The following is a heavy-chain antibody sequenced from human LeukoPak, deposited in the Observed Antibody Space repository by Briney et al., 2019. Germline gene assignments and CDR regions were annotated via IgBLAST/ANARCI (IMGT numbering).Heavy chain of an antibody. J-gene: IGHJ3*02. D-gene: IGHD3-22*01. CDR1: GFTISSYS. V-gene: IGHV3-30-3*01. CDR2: ISYDGSNK. Sequence: GGSLRLSCAASGFTISSYSMHWVRQAPGKGLEWVAVISYDGSNKYYADSVKGRFTISRDNSKNALYLQMNSLRAEDTAVYYCARDQEDYYDSSGPGTEAFDIWGQGTMVTVSS. CDR3: ARDQEDYYDSSGPGTEAFDI.